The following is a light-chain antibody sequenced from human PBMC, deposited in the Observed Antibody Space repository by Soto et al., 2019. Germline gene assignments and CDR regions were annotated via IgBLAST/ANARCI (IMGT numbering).Light chain of an antibody. CDR2: DAS. CDR1: QSVRSY. J-gene: IGKJ2*01. V-gene: IGKV3-11*01. CDR3: QQRSNWPPYT. Sequence: EIVLTQSPATLSLSPGERASLSCRASQSVRSYLAWYQQKPGQAPRLLIYDASNRATGIPARFSGSGSGTDFTLTISSLELEDFAVYYCQQRSNWPPYTFGQGTKLEIK.